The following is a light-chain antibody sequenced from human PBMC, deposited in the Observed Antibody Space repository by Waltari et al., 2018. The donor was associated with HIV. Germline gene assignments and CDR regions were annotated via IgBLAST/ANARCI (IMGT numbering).Light chain of an antibody. J-gene: IGKJ1*01. Sequence: DIQMTQSPSSLSASVGDRVTISCRASQSFSTYLNWYQQKPGKAPKVLIYAASSLQSGVPSRFSGSGSGTDFTLTISSLQPEDFAIYYCQQSYRTPWTFVQGTKVEIK. V-gene: IGKV1-39*01. CDR1: QSFSTY. CDR2: AAS. CDR3: QQSYRTPWT.